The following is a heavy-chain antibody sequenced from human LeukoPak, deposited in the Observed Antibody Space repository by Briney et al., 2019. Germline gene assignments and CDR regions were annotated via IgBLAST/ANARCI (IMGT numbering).Heavy chain of an antibody. D-gene: IGHD3-22*01. Sequence: PGRSLRLSRAASGFTFGSHAMSCVRHAPGNWLGWVTAIAGSGGGTNYADSVKGRFTISRDNSKNTLYLQMNTLRAEDTAVYYCVKEPYDSSGYYHDYWGQGTLVSVSS. CDR2: IAGSGGGT. V-gene: IGHV3-23*01. CDR1: GFTFGSHA. J-gene: IGHJ4*02. CDR3: VKEPYDSSGYYHDY.